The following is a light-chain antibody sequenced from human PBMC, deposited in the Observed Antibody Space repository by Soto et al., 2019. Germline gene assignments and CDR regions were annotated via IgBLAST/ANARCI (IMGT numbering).Light chain of an antibody. V-gene: IGKV1D-8*01. Sequence: VIWMTQSPSLLSASTGDRDTISCRISQVISSYLAWYPQKPGKAPELLIYAASTLQSVVPSRFGGSGSGKDFTLTISCLQSKDFATYYCKRYESYPYTFGQGTKVDIK. J-gene: IGKJ2*01. CDR2: AAS. CDR1: QVISSY. CDR3: KRYESYPYT.